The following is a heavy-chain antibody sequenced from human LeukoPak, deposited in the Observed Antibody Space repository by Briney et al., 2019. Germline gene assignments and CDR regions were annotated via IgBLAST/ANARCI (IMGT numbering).Heavy chain of an antibody. CDR1: GGSLSSSSYY. Sequence: PSETLPLTCTVSGGSLSSSSYYWGWIRQPPGKGLEWIGSIYYSGSTYYNPSLKSRVTISVDTSKNQFSLKLSSVTAADTAVYYCARHVLRFLEWLGWFDPWGQGTLVTVSS. CDR2: IYYSGST. D-gene: IGHD3-3*01. CDR3: ARHVLRFLEWLGWFDP. V-gene: IGHV4-39*01. J-gene: IGHJ5*02.